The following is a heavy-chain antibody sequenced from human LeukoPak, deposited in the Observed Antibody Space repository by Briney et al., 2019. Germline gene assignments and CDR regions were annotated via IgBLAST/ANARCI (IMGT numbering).Heavy chain of an antibody. V-gene: IGHV3-23*01. CDR3: AKDFAGGLRGDFFDY. Sequence: GGSLRLSCAASGFTFSSHAMAWVRQAPGKGLEWVSAISGSGGNTYYADSVKGRFTISRDNSKNTLYLQMNSLRAEDTAVYYCAKDFAGGLRGDFFDYWGQGTLVTVSS. J-gene: IGHJ4*02. D-gene: IGHD3-10*01. CDR2: ISGSGGNT. CDR1: GFTFSSHA.